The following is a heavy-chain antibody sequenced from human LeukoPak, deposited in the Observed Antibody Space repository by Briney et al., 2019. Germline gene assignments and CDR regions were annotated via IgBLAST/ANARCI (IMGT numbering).Heavy chain of an antibody. Sequence: ASVKVSCKAAGYTFTNYGVSWVRQAPGQGLEWMGWINPNSGGTNYAQKFQGRVTMTRDTSISTAYMELSRLRSDDTAVYYCARDLKQQLVLYYMDVWGKGTTVTVSS. D-gene: IGHD6-13*01. V-gene: IGHV1-2*02. J-gene: IGHJ6*03. CDR3: ARDLKQQLVLYYMDV. CDR2: INPNSGGT. CDR1: GYTFTNYG.